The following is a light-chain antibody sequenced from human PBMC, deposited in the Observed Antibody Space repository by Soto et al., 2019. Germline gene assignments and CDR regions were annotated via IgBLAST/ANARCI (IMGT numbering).Light chain of an antibody. Sequence: DIQMTQSPSSVSASVGDRVTITCRASQGISSWLARYQQKPGKAPKLLIYATSSLQSGVPPRFSGSISGTDFTLTISSLQPEDYATYYCQQANSFPYTFGQGTKLEI. CDR3: QQANSFPYT. CDR1: QGISSW. CDR2: ATS. J-gene: IGKJ2*01. V-gene: IGKV1D-12*01.